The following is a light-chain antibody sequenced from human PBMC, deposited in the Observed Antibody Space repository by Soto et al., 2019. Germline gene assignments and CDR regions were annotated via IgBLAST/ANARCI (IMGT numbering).Light chain of an antibody. CDR1: QSISTY. CDR2: AAS. J-gene: IGKJ4*01. CDR3: QHGYITPLT. V-gene: IGKV1-39*01. Sequence: IQMTQSPYSLSASVGDRVTITCRASQSISTYLHWYQQKPGKAPNLLIYAASTLQSGVPSRFSGSGSGTDFTLTISSLQPEDFATYFCQHGYITPLTFGGGTKVDI.